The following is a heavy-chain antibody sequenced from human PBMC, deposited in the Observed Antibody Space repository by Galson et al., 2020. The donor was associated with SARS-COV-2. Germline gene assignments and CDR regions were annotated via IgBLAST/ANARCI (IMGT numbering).Heavy chain of an antibody. D-gene: IGHD6-13*01. J-gene: IGHJ5*02. CDR3: ARHPSIAAAGRGLFDP. CDR1: GFTFSSYS. CDR2: ISSSSSYI. V-gene: IGHV3-21*01. Sequence: KIGESLKISCAASGFTFSSYSMNWVRQAPGKGLEWLSSISSSSSYIYYADSVKGRFTISRDNAKNSLYLQMNSLRAEDTAVYYCARHPSIAAAGRGLFDPWGQGTLVTVSS.